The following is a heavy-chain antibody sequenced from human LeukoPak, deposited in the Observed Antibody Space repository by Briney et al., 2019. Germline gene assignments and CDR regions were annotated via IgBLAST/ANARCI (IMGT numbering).Heavy chain of an antibody. CDR1: GYTFTGLC. CDR2: INPHCGCT. CDR3: ARAQSHVTVGREFYYYGLDV. J-gene: IGHJ6*02. D-gene: IGHD1-26*01. Sequence: GASVKVSCKASGYTFTGLCMHWVLQAPGQGLESIGCINPHCGCTSHAQKFQGRVTMTRDTSISTAYMELSRLTSDDTAVYNCARAQSHVTVGREFYYYGLDVWGQGTTVTVSS. V-gene: IGHV1-2*02.